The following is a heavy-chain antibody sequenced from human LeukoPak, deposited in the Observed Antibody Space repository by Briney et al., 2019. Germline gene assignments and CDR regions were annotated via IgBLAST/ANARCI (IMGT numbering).Heavy chain of an antibody. Sequence: SETLSLACTVSGYSISSAYYWGWVRQPPGKGLEWIGTIYHSGSTDYNPSLKSRVTISLDTFKNQFSLKLSSVTAADTAVYYCARVTIVGGFDPWGQGTLVTVSS. CDR2: IYHSGST. D-gene: IGHD3-3*01. CDR3: ARVTIVGGFDP. V-gene: IGHV4-38-2*02. J-gene: IGHJ5*02. CDR1: GYSISSAYY.